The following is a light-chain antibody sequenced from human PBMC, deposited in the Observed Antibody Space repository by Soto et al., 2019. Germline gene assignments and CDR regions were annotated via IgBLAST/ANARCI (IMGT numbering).Light chain of an antibody. CDR3: QQYGRSTRT. V-gene: IGKV3-20*01. Sequence: EIVLTQSPGTLSLSPGERATLSCRASQIVDGNSLTWYQQKPGQAPRVLFYAASNRATGIPDRFSGSGSGTDFTLTISRLEPEDFAVYYCQQYGRSTRTFGQGTKVEMK. J-gene: IGKJ1*01. CDR1: QIVDGNS. CDR2: AAS.